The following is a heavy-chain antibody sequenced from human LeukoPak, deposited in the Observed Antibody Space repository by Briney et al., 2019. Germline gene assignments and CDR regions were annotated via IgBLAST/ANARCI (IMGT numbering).Heavy chain of an antibody. CDR3: ARDGNYPDYYYYYGMDV. V-gene: IGHV4-59*12. CDR2: IYYSGST. J-gene: IGHJ6*02. D-gene: IGHD1-7*01. CDR1: GGSISSYY. Sequence: SETLSLTCTVSGGSISSYYWSWIRQPPGKGLEWIGYIYYSGSTNYNPSLKSRVTISVDTSKNQFSLKLSSVTAADTAVYYCARDGNYPDYYYYYGMDVWGQGTTVTVSS.